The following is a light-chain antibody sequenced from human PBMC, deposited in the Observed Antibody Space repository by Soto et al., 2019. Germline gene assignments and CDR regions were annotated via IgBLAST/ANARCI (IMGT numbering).Light chain of an antibody. CDR3: MQALRTSFS. J-gene: IGKJ4*01. Sequence: IVMTQSPLSLPVTPGEPAYISCRSSQSLLHSNGYNYLDWYLQKPGQSPQLLIYLGSNRASGVPDRFSGSGSGTDFTLKISRVEAEDVGVYYCMQALRTSFSFGGATKVEIK. V-gene: IGKV2-28*01. CDR1: QSLLHSNGYNY. CDR2: LGS.